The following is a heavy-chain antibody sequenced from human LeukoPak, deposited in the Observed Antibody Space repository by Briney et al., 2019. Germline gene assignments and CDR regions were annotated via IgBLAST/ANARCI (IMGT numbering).Heavy chain of an antibody. J-gene: IGHJ6*02. V-gene: IGHV3-23*01. CDR2: IGGSGGST. CDR1: GFTFSSYA. CDR3: AKHGNYYYYGMDV. Sequence: GGSLRLSCAASGFTFSSYAMSWVRQAPGKGLEWVSAIGGSGGSTYYADSVKGRFTISRDNSKNTLYLQMNSLRAEDTAVYYCAKHGNYYYYGMDVWGQGTTVTVSS.